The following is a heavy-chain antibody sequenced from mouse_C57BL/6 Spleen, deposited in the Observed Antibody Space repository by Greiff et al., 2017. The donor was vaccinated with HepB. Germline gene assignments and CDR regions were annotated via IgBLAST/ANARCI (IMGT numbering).Heavy chain of an antibody. V-gene: IGHV5-6*01. D-gene: IGHD2-1*01. CDR1: GFTFSSYG. Sequence: EVKLVESGGDLVKPGGSLKLSCAASGFTFSSYGMSWVRQTPDKRLEWVATISSGGSYTYYPDSVKGRFTISRDNAKNTLYLQMSSLKSEDTAMYYCARLYYGNLYYFDYWGQGTTLTVSS. CDR3: ARLYYGNLYYFDY. CDR2: ISSGGSYT. J-gene: IGHJ2*01.